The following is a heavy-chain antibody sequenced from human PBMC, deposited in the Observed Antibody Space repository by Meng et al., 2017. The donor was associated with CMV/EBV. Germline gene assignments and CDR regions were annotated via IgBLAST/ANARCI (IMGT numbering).Heavy chain of an antibody. Sequence: QVQLQESGPGLVKPSPTLSLTCTVAGGSISSGDYYWSWIRQPPGKGLEWIGYIYYSGSTYYNPSLKSRVTMSVDTSKNQFSLKLSSVTAADTAVYYCARGQEVPAAMYWFDPWGQGTLVTVSS. CDR3: ARGQEVPAAMYWFDP. CDR2: IYYSGST. J-gene: IGHJ5*02. D-gene: IGHD2-2*01. V-gene: IGHV4-30-4*08. CDR1: GGSISSGDYY.